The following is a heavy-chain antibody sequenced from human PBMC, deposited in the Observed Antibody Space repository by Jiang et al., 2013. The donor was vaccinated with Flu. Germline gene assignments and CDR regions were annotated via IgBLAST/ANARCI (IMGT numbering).Heavy chain of an antibody. V-gene: IGHV1-46*01. Sequence: QGLEWMGMINLGADATNYAQKFRGRVTMTRDTSTNIVYMDLSSLRSEDTAMYFCAREAPSTLYFDYWGQGILVTVSS. CDR2: INLGADAT. CDR3: AREAPSTLYFDY. J-gene: IGHJ4*02. D-gene: IGHD2/OR15-2a*01.